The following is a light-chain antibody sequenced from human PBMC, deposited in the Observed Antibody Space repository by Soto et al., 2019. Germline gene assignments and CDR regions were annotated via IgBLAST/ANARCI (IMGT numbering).Light chain of an antibody. CDR3: QQRSNWLT. V-gene: IGKV3-11*01. CDR2: AAS. J-gene: IGKJ4*01. Sequence: EIVLTQSPATLSLSPGERATLSCRASQSLSSYLAWYQQKPGQAPRLLIYAASNRATGIPARFSGSGSGTDFTLTISSLEPEDFAVDYCQQRSNWLTFGGGTKVEIK. CDR1: QSLSSY.